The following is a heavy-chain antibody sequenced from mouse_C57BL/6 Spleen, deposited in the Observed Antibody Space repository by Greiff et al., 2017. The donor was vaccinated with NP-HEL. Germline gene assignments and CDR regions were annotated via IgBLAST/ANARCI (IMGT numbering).Heavy chain of an antibody. CDR3: ARHSLTTVEAMDY. J-gene: IGHJ4*01. D-gene: IGHD1-1*01. Sequence: VKLQESGPGLVAPSQSLSITCTVSGFSLTSYGVHWVRQPPGKGLEWLVVIWSDGSTTYNSALKSRLSISKDNSKSQVFLKMNSLQTDDTAMYYCARHSLTTVEAMDYWGQGTSVTVSS. CDR1: GFSLTSYG. V-gene: IGHV2-6-1*01. CDR2: IWSDGST.